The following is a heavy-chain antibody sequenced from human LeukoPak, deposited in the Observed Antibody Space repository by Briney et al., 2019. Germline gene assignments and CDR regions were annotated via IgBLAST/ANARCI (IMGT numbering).Heavy chain of an antibody. V-gene: IGHV3-11*04. CDR2: ISSSGSTI. CDR1: GFTFSDYY. CDR3: ARTARTYYYDSSGYFYAFDI. D-gene: IGHD3-22*01. J-gene: IGHJ3*02. Sequence: GGSLRLSCAASGFTFSDYYMSWIRQAPGKGLEWVSYISSSGSTIYYADSVKGRFTISRDNAKNSLYLQMNSLRAEDTAVYYCARTARTYYYDSSGYFYAFDIWGQGTMVTVSS.